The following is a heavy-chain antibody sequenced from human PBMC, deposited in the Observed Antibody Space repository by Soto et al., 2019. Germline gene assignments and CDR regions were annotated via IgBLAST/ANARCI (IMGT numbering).Heavy chain of an antibody. V-gene: IGHV1-18*01. CDR1: GYTFTSYG. D-gene: IGHD1-26*01. CDR2: ISAYNGNT. J-gene: IGHJ4*02. Sequence: QVQLVQSGAEVKKPGASVKVSCKASGYTFTSYGISWVRQAPRQGLEWMGWISAYNGNTNYEQKLQGRVTMTTDTSKNTDHMGLGSLRSDDTAVYYCARDHRWSYGSRVGEYWGQGTLVTVSS. CDR3: ARDHRWSYGSRVGEY.